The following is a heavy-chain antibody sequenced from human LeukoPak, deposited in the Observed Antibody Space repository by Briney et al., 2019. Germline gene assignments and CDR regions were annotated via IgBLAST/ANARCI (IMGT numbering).Heavy chain of an antibody. CDR3: ARDYYDDLYYFDY. D-gene: IGHD3-22*01. Sequence: SETLSLTCTVSGYPISSGYYWGWIRQPPGKGLEWIGSIYHSGSTYYNPSLKSRVTISVDTSKNQFSLKLSSVTAADTAVYYCARDYYDDLYYFDYWGQGTLVTVSS. CDR2: IYHSGST. CDR1: GYPISSGYY. J-gene: IGHJ4*02. V-gene: IGHV4-38-2*02.